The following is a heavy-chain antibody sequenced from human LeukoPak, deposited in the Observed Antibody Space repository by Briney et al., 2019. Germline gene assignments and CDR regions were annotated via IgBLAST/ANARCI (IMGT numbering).Heavy chain of an antibody. CDR2: INPSGGST. V-gene: IGHV1-46*01. CDR1: GYTFTSYY. Sequence: GASVNVSCTASGYTFTSYYMHWVRQAPGQGLEWMGIINPSGGSTSYAQKFQGRVTMTRDTSTSTVYMELSSLRSEDTAVYYCARDSSGEAAGYWGQGTLVTVSS. D-gene: IGHD2-15*01. CDR3: ARDSSGEAAGY. J-gene: IGHJ4*02.